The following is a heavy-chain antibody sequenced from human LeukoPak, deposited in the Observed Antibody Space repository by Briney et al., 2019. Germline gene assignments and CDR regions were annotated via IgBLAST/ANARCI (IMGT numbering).Heavy chain of an antibody. V-gene: IGHV4-34*01. CDR1: GGSFSGYY. J-gene: IGHJ5*02. D-gene: IGHD6-13*01. Sequence: SETLSLTCAVYGGSFSGYYWSWIRQPSGKGLEWIGEINHSGSTNYNPSLKSRVTISVDTSKNQFSLKLSSVTAADTAVYYCARAPGIAAAASMGGWFDPWGQGTLVTVSS. CDR3: ARAPGIAAAASMGGWFDP. CDR2: INHSGST.